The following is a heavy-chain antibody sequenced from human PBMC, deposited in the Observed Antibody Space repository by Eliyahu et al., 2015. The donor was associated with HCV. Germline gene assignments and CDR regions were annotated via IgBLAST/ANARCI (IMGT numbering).Heavy chain of an antibody. CDR2: ISWNSGSI. CDR3: AKDKWNDAFDV. D-gene: IGHD1-1*01. Sequence: EVQLVESGGGLVQPGRSLRLSCAAPGXMFXDYAMXWVRQAPGKGLEWVSHISWNSGSIDYADSVKGRFTISRDNAKNSLYLQMNSLRTEDTGLYYCAKDKWNDAFDVWGQGTMVTVSS. V-gene: IGHV3-9*01. J-gene: IGHJ3*01. CDR1: GXMFXDYA.